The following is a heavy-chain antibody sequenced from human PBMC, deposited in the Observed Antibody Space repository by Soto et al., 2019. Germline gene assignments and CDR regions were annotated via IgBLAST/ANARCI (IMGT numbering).Heavy chain of an antibody. J-gene: IGHJ5*02. CDR2: ISAYNGNT. CDR1: GYTFTSYG. CDR3: ASSITMVRGVMGWIDP. Sequence: ASVKVSCKASGYTFTSYGISWVRQAPGQGLEWMGWISAYNGNTNYAQKLQGRVTMTTDTSTSTAYMELRSLRSDDTAVYYCASSITMVRGVMGWIDPWGQGTLVTVSS. V-gene: IGHV1-18*01. D-gene: IGHD3-10*01.